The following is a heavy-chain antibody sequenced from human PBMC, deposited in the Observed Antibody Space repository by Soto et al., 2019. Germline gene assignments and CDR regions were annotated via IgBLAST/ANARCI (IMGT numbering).Heavy chain of an antibody. CDR1: GASIRSNY. CDR3: AQLEVGLWYFDL. CDR2: MSYGGSS. Sequence: QVLLQESGPGLLKPSETLSLTCTVSGASIRSNYWSWVRQPPGEGLEWICYMSYGGSSNYNPSLESRATLSVDTSYNLFSLELTFVTAADTAVYCCAQLEVGLWYFDLLGRGTLVTV. D-gene: IGHD1-1*01. J-gene: IGHJ2*01. V-gene: IGHV4-59*08.